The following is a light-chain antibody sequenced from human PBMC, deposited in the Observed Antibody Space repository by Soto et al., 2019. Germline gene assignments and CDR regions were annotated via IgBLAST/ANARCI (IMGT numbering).Light chain of an antibody. Sequence: IVLTQSPATLSLSPGERATLSCRASQSVSSYLAWYQQKPGQAPRLLLYDASNRATGIPARFSGSGSGTELTLTISSLQSEDFAVYYCQQYNNWPPITFGQGTRLEIK. J-gene: IGKJ5*01. CDR3: QQYNNWPPIT. CDR1: QSVSSY. CDR2: DAS. V-gene: IGKV3D-15*01.